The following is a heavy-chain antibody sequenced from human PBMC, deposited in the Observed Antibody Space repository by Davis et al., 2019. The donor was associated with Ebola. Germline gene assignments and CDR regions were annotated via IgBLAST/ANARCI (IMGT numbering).Heavy chain of an antibody. J-gene: IGHJ4*02. V-gene: IGHV4-34*01. CDR2: INHSGST. D-gene: IGHD4-11*01. CDR1: GGSFSGYY. CDR3: ASQMTTVTLGEFDY. Sequence: PSETLSLTCAVYGGSFSGYYWSWIRQPPGKGLEWIGEINHSGSTNYNPSLKSRVTISVDKSKNQFSLKLSSVTAADTAVYYCASQMTTVTLGEFDYWAREPWSPSPQ.